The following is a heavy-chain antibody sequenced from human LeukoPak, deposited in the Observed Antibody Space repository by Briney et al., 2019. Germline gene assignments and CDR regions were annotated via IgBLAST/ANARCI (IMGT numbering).Heavy chain of an antibody. J-gene: IGHJ4*02. D-gene: IGHD5-12*01. CDR1: GYTFSSYA. CDR2: IIPIFGTA. CDR3: ARGRSGYDSLDY. Sequence: SVKVSCKASGYTFSSYAISWVRQAPGQGLEWMGGIIPIFGTANYAQKFQGRVTITADKSTSTAYMELSSLRSEDTAVYYCARGRSGYDSLDYWGQGTLVTVSS. V-gene: IGHV1-69*06.